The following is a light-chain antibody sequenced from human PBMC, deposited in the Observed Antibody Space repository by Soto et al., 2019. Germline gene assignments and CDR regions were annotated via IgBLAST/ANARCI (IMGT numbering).Light chain of an antibody. J-gene: IGKJ1*01. CDR2: AAS. V-gene: IGKV1-6*01. Sequence: IQMTQSPSSLSASVGEKIIITCRASRDVGSDVSWYQQKPGQAPKLLIYAASTLYTGVPSRFSGSRSGTEFTLTISSLQPEDFASYYCLQDYGDSWTFGQGTKGDI. CDR3: LQDYGDSWT. CDR1: RDVGSD.